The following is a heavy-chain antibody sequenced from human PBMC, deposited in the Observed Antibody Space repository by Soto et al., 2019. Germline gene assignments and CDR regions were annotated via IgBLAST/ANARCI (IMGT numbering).Heavy chain of an antibody. D-gene: IGHD3-22*01. CDR1: GGSISSSNW. J-gene: IGHJ4*02. Sequence: SETLSLTCAVSGGSISSSNWWSWVRQPPGKGLEWIGEIYHSGSTNYNPSLKSRVTISVDKSKNQFSLKLSSVTAADTAVYYCARDGGYYDSSGYSFDYWGQGTLVTVSS. CDR3: ARDGGYYDSSGYSFDY. CDR2: IYHSGST. V-gene: IGHV4-4*02.